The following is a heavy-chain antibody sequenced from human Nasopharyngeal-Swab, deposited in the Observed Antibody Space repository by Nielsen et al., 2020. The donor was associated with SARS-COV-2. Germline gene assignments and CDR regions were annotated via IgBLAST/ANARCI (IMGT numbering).Heavy chain of an antibody. D-gene: IGHD6-13*01. J-gene: IGHJ3*02. V-gene: IGHV3-7*05. CDR1: GFTFSSYW. CDR2: IKQDGSEK. Sequence: GGSLRLSRAGSGFTFSSYWMSWVRQAPGKGLEWVANIKQDGSEKYYVDSVKGRFTISRDNAKNSLYLQMNSLRAEDTAVYYCSRIAAASTNAFDIWGQGTMVTVSS. CDR3: SRIAAASTNAFDI.